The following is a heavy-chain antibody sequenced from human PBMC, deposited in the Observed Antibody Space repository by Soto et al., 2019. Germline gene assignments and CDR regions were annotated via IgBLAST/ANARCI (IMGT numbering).Heavy chain of an antibody. CDR2: INPNGGST. J-gene: IGHJ5*02. CDR3: ARSPAGVSGIIIEGSNWSAP. V-gene: IGHV1-46*01. Sequence: GXSVPVSHTALADSLISYYIHWGRQSRGHGLEWMGIINPNGGSTRFAQTFQCRITMTRDTSTSTVYMELRSLRSEDTAIYYCARSPAGVSGIIIEGSNWSAPWGERSLVTVSS. D-gene: IGHD3-10*01. CDR1: ADSLISYY.